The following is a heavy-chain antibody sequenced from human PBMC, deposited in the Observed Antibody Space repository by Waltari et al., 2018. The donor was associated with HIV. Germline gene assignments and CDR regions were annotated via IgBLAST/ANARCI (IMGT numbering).Heavy chain of an antibody. CDR1: GGSISSYY. Sequence: QVQLQESGPGLVKPSETLSLTCTVSGGSISSYYWSWIRQPPGKGLEWIGCIYYSGSTNYNPSLKSRVTISVDTSKNQFSLKLSSVTAADTAVYYCARDLGSSWYRTYNWFDPWGQGTLVSVSS. CDR2: IYYSGST. CDR3: ARDLGSSWYRTYNWFDP. J-gene: IGHJ5*02. V-gene: IGHV4-59*01. D-gene: IGHD6-13*01.